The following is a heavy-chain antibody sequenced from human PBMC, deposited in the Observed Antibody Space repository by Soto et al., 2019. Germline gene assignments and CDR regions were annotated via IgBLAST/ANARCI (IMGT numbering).Heavy chain of an antibody. D-gene: IGHD6-13*01. V-gene: IGHV4-31*03. CDR1: GGSISSGGYY. CDR3: ARQGAKGSSWYGYYYYGMDV. CDR2: IYYSGST. J-gene: IGHJ6*02. Sequence: SETLSLTCPVSGGSISSGGYYWSWIRQHPGKGLEWIGYIYYSGSTYYNPSLKSRVTISVDTSKNQFSLKLSSVTAADTAVYYCARQGAKGSSWYGYYYYGMDVWGQGTTVTVSS.